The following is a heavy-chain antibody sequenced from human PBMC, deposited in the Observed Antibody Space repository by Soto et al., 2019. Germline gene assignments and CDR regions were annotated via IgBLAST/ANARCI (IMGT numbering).Heavy chain of an antibody. CDR3: ARLYYGSGSYGAFDI. V-gene: IGHV1-18*01. J-gene: IGHJ3*02. D-gene: IGHD3-10*01. Sequence: ASVKVSCKASGGSFISYIFTWVRQAPGQGLEWMGRSSAHKGNTNYAQKLQDRVTMTTDRSTSTAYMELRSLRSDDTAVYYCARLYYGSGSYGAFDIWGQGTMVTVSS. CDR1: GGSFISYI. CDR2: SSAHKGNT.